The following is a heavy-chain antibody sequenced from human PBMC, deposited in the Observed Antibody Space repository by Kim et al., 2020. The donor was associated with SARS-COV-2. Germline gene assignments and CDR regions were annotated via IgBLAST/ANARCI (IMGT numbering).Heavy chain of an antibody. CDR2: IRNEAFNESN. V-gene: IGHV3-49*04. CDR3: TRDSSSSTKRLDV. D-gene: IGHD6-6*01. J-gene: IGHJ6*02. CDR1: GFTFGNYA. Sequence: GGSLRLSCTASGFTFGNYAMNWVRQAPGKGLEWVGFIRNEAFNESNEYAASVKGRFTISRDDSKSIADLQINSLKTEDTAMYYCTRDSSSSTKRLDVWGQGTTGTVSS.